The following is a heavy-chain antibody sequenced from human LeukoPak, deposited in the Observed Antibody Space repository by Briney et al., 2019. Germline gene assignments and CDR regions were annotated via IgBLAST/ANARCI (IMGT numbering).Heavy chain of an antibody. CDR2: INPSGGST. V-gene: IGHV1-46*01. CDR3: ATRLRLGELYYFDY. J-gene: IGHJ4*02. Sequence: ASVKVSCKASGYTFTSYYMHWVRQAPGQGLEWMGIINPSGGSTSYAQKFQGRVTMTEDTSTDTAYMELSSLRSEDTAVYYCATRLRLGELYYFDYWGQGTLVTVSS. CDR1: GYTFTSYY. D-gene: IGHD3-16*01.